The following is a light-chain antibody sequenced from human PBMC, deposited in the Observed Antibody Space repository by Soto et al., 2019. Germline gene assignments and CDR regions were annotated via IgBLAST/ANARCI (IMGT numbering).Light chain of an antibody. CDR1: QIISTW. Sequence: DIQMTQSPSTLSASVGDRVTITCRASQIISTWLAWYQQKPGKAPKLLINDASSLESGVPSRFSGSGSGTKFTLTISDLQPEDFATYFCQQYNIFPLTFGGGTKVDI. V-gene: IGKV1-5*01. CDR2: DAS. CDR3: QQYNIFPLT. J-gene: IGKJ4*01.